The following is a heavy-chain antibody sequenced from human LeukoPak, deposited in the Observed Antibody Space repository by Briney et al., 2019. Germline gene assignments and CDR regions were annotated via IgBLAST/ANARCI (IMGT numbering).Heavy chain of an antibody. Sequence: ASVKVSCKASGGTFSSYAISWVRQAPGQGLEWMGGIIPIFGAANYAQKFQGRVTITADESTSTAYMELSSLRSEDTAVYYCARVHRSSYYTRFDYWGQGTLVTVSS. D-gene: IGHD3-3*01. CDR2: IIPIFGAA. CDR3: ARVHRSSYYTRFDY. V-gene: IGHV1-69*01. J-gene: IGHJ4*02. CDR1: GGTFSSYA.